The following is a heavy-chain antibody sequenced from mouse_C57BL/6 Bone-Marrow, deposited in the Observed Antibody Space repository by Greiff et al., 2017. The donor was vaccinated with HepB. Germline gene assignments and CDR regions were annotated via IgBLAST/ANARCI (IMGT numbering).Heavy chain of an antibody. CDR3: ARKVYDGYYGYFDV. V-gene: IGHV2-2*01. D-gene: IGHD2-3*01. J-gene: IGHJ1*03. CDR2: IWSGGST. CDR1: GFSLTSYG. Sequence: VKLVESGPGLVQPSQSLSITCTVSGFSLTSYGVHWVRQSPGKGLEWLGVIWSGGSTDYNAAFISRLSISKDNSKSQVFFKMNSLQADDTAIYYCARKVYDGYYGYFDVWGTGTTVTVSS.